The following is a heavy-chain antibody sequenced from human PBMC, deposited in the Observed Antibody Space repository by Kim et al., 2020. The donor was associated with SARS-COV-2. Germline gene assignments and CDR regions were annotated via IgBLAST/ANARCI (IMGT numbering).Heavy chain of an antibody. D-gene: IGHD2-2*01. J-gene: IGHJ4*02. Sequence: SETLSLTCAVYGGSFSGYYWSWIRQPPGKGLEWIGEINHSGSTNYNPSLKSRVTISVDTSKNQFSLKLSSVTAADTAVYYCARGPHIVVVPAAINPFDYWGQGTLVTVSS. CDR1: GGSFSGYY. CDR2: INHSGST. V-gene: IGHV4-34*01. CDR3: ARGPHIVVVPAAINPFDY.